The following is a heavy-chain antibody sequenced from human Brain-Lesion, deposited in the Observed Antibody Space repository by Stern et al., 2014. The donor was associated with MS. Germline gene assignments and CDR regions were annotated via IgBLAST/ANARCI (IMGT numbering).Heavy chain of an antibody. CDR3: ARDWYPFDY. Sequence: EVQLVESGAEVKKPGESLKISCKGSGYSFTSYWIGWVRQMPGKGLEWMGIIYPGDSDTRYSPSFQGQVTISVDKSINPAYLQGRSLKASDTAIYYCARDWYPFDYWGQGTLVTVSS. CDR1: GYSFTSYW. D-gene: IGHD6-13*01. V-gene: IGHV5-51*01. J-gene: IGHJ4*02. CDR2: IYPGDSDT.